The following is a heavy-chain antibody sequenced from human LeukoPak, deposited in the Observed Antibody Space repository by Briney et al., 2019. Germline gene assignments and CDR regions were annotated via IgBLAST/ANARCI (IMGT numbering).Heavy chain of an antibody. D-gene: IGHD3-16*01. CDR1: GFTFSSYA. Sequence: GGSLRLSCAAPGFTFSSYAMGWVRHGPGKGLDWVSTITGSGTNTYYADSVKGRFTISRDNSKNTLYLQMNSLRAEDTAIYYCAQSRGGWFDPWGQGTLVTVS. V-gene: IGHV3-23*01. CDR2: ITGSGTNT. J-gene: IGHJ5*02. CDR3: AQSRGGWFDP.